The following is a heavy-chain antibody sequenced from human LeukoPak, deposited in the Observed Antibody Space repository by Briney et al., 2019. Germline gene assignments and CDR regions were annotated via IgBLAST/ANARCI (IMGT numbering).Heavy chain of an antibody. Sequence: GGSLRLSCAASGFIFSDYDMNWVRQAPGQGLEWVSLFSSIGTYKCYTDSVKGRFTISRDNAKNSLYLQMNSLRAEDTGVYYCAREHPYYYDSSGTALMAEIKYYFDYWGQGTLVTVSS. CDR3: AREHPYYYDSSGTALMAEIKYYFDY. V-gene: IGHV3-21*01. CDR1: GFIFSDYD. CDR2: FSSIGTYK. D-gene: IGHD3-22*01. J-gene: IGHJ4*02.